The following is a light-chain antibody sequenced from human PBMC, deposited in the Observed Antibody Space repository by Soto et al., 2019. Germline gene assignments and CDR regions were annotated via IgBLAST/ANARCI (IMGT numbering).Light chain of an antibody. CDR3: LQHHNYPPT. Sequence: DIQMTQSPSSLSASVGDRVTITCRASQDITNDLGWYQQKPGKAPKRLIYAASSLQSGVPSRFSGSGSGTEFTLTISSLQPEDFAIYYCLQHHNYPPTFGQGTKVQI. CDR2: AAS. CDR1: QDITND. J-gene: IGKJ1*01. V-gene: IGKV1-17*01.